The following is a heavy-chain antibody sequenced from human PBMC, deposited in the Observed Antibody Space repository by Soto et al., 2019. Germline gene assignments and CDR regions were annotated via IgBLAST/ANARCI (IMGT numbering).Heavy chain of an antibody. J-gene: IGHJ4*02. D-gene: IGHD5-12*01. Sequence: SGPTLVNPTQTLTLTCTFSGFSLRTTGVGVGWIRQTPGKALEWLAVIYWDDDERYRPSLKSRITITKDTSKNPVVLTMSHMDPEDTAIYFCARGYNSTDYRDFDFWGQGTLVTVSS. CDR1: GFSLRTTGVG. CDR2: IYWDDDE. V-gene: IGHV2-5*02. CDR3: ARGYNSTDYRDFDF.